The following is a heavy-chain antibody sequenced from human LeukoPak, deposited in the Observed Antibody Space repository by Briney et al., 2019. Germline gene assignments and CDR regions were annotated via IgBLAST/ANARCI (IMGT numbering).Heavy chain of an antibody. Sequence: GGSLRLSCAASGFTVSSNYMSWVRQAPGKGLEWVSVIYSGGSTYYADSVKGRFTISKDNSKNTLYLQMNSLRAEDTAVYYCAREGGKGYCSSTSCYPFDIWGQGTMVTVSS. V-gene: IGHV3-53*01. D-gene: IGHD2-2*01. CDR2: IYSGGST. CDR1: GFTVSSNY. CDR3: AREGGKGYCSSTSCYPFDI. J-gene: IGHJ3*02.